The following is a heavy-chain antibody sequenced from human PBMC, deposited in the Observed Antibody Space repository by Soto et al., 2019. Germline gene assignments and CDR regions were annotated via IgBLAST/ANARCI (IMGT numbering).Heavy chain of an antibody. CDR2: IYYSGST. J-gene: IGHJ4*02. CDR3: ASHSRYYYGSGSYTLFDY. Sequence: QLQLQESGPGLVKPSETLSLTCTVSGGSISSSSYYWGWIRQPPGKGLEWIGSIYYSGSTYYNPSLQSRSTIPVDTSKNQFSLKLSSVTAADTAVYYCASHSRYYYGSGSYTLFDYWGQGTLVTVSS. V-gene: IGHV4-39*01. D-gene: IGHD3-10*01. CDR1: GGSISSSSYY.